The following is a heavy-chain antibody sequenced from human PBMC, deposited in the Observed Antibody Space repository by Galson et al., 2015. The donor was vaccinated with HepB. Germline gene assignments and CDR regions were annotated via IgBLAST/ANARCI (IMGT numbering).Heavy chain of an antibody. J-gene: IGHJ4*01. CDR2: IGSDNGET. CDR1: GYSFRRHG. V-gene: IGHV1-18*04. CDR3: ARAVLGSLYGDFDY. Sequence: SVKVSCKASGYSFRRHGISWVRQAPGQGLEWLGWIGSDNGETKYTEKFQGRVTMTTDISMSTSYMELRSLRSDDTAVYYCARAVLGSLYGDFDYWGQGTLITVSS. D-gene: IGHD2-15*01.